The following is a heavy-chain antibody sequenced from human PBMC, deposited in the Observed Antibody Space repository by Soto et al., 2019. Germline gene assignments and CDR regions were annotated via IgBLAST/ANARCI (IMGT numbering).Heavy chain of an antibody. CDR2: IKSKTDGGTT. V-gene: IGHV3-15*01. D-gene: IGHD4-17*01. J-gene: IGHJ6*03. CDR3: TTEVYGTYYYYYMDV. CDR1: GFTFSNAW. Sequence: EVQLVESGGGLVKPGGSLRLSCAASGFTFSNAWMSWVRQAPGKGLEWVGRIKSKTDGGTTDYAAPVKGRFTISRDDSKNTLHLQMNSLKTEDTAVYYCTTEVYGTYYYYYMDVWGKGTTVTVSS.